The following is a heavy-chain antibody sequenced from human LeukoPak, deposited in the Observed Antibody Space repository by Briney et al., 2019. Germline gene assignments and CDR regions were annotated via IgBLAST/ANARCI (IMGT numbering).Heavy chain of an antibody. CDR3: ARGIYYYDSSGYYY. CDR2: IYPGDSDT. CDR1: GYSFTSYW. Sequence: GASLKISCKGSGYSFTSYWIGWVRQMPGKGLEWTGIIYPGDSDTRYSPSIQGQVSISADKSISTAYLQWSSLKASDTAMYYCARGIYYYDSSGYYYWGQGTLVTVSS. J-gene: IGHJ4*02. D-gene: IGHD3-22*01. V-gene: IGHV5-51*01.